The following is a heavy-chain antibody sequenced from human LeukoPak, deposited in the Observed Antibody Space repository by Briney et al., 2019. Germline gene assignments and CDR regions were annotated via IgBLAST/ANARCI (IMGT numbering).Heavy chain of an antibody. CDR3: AKVGSVQLWLPGYFDY. Sequence: GGSLRLSCAASGFTFSSYAMSWVRQAPGKGLEWVSAISGSGGSTYYADSVKGRFTISRDNSKNTLYLQMNSLRAEDTAVYYCAKVGSVQLWLPGYFDYWGQGTLVTVSS. CDR2: ISGSGGST. D-gene: IGHD5-18*01. V-gene: IGHV3-23*01. J-gene: IGHJ4*02. CDR1: GFTFSSYA.